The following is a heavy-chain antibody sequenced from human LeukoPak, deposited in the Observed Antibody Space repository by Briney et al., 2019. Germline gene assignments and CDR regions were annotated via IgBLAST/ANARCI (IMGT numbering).Heavy chain of an antibody. CDR2: INQDGSQI. CDR1: GFTFSSSY. D-gene: IGHD6-13*01. CDR3: VRGVGVSRFNYLDS. V-gene: IGHV3-7*02. Sequence: GGSLRLSCAASGFTFSSSYMNWVRQIPGKGLEWVANINQDGSQIYHVDSVKGRFTISRDNSKNTLYLQMNTLRDDDTAVYYCVRGVGVSRFNYLDSWGQGTLVIVSS. J-gene: IGHJ4*02.